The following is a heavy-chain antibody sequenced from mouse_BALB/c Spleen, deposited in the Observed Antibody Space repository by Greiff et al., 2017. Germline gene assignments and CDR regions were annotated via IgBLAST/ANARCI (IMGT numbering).Heavy chain of an antibody. J-gene: IGHJ2*01. CDR3: ARVYYGYVGYFDY. D-gene: IGHD1-2*01. CDR2: IWGDGST. V-gene: IGHV2-6-7*01. CDR1: GFSLTGYG. Sequence: VQRVESGPGLVAPSQSLSITCTVSGFSLTGYGVNWVRQPPGKGLEWLGMIWGDGSTDYNSALKSRLSISKDNSKSQVFLKMNSLQTDDTARYYCARVYYGYVGYFDYWGQGTTLTVSS.